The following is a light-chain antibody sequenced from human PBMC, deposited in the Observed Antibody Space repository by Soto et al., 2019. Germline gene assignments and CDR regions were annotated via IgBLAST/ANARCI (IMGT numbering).Light chain of an antibody. J-gene: IGKJ5*01. CDR1: QSVSSY. Sequence: EIVFTKSPATLSLSPGERATLSCRASQSVSSYLAWYQQKPGQAPRLLIYDASNRATGVPARFSGSGSGTDFTLTISSLEPEDFAVYYCQQRSNWPPTFGQGTRLEI. CDR3: QQRSNWPPT. V-gene: IGKV3-11*01. CDR2: DAS.